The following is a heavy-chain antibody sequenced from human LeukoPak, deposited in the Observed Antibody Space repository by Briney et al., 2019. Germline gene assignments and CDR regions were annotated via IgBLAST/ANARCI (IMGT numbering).Heavy chain of an antibody. CDR2: ISGDGGST. J-gene: IGHJ4*02. V-gene: IGHV3-43*02. CDR3: AKDILSGYKEHY. D-gene: IGHD5-24*01. Sequence: GGSLRLSCAASGFTLDDYAMHWVRQAPGKGLEWVSLISGDGGSTYYADSVKGRFTISRDNSKNSLYLQMNSLRTEDTALYYCAKDILSGYKEHYWGQGTLVTVSS. CDR1: GFTLDDYA.